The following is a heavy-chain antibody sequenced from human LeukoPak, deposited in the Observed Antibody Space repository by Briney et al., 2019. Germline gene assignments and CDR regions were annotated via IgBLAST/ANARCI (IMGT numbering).Heavy chain of an antibody. CDR1: GASISGSSGYY. Sequence: PSETLSLTCAVSGASISGSSGYYWGWIRQPPGKGLEWISSIRYSGTTHYNPFVKSRVSIFIDTSKNQFSLNLNSVTAADTAVYYCARQSVGTASXYYFAYWGQGILVTVSS. D-gene: IGHD1-26*01. V-gene: IGHV4-39*01. CDR3: ARQSVGTASXYYFAY. J-gene: IGHJ4*02. CDR2: IRYSGTT.